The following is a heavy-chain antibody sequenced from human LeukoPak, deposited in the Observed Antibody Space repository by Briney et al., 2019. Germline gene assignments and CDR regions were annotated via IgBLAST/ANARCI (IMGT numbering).Heavy chain of an antibody. CDR3: VRDGVRINGPLQARY. V-gene: IGHV1-18*01. CDR1: GYTFTSYG. CDR2: ISGYDGDT. J-gene: IGHJ4*02. D-gene: IGHD2-8*01. Sequence: ASVKVSCKASGYTFTSYGISWVRQAPGQGLEWMGWISGYDGDTSYGQKVQGRFSMATDASTRTAYMELRSLRSDDTAVYYCVRDGVRINGPLQARYWGQGTLVTVSS.